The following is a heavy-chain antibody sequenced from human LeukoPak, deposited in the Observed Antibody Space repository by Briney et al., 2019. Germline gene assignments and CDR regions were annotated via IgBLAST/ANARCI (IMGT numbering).Heavy chain of an antibody. CDR3: ARDMVDCSSTSCYSGSYKV. J-gene: IGHJ4*01. D-gene: IGHD2-2*01. V-gene: IGHV4-59*01. CDR2: IYYSGST. Sequence: SETLSLTCTVSGGSISSYYWSWIRQPPGKGLEWIGYIYYSGSTNYNPSLKSRVTISVDTSKNQFSLKLSPVTAADTAVYYCARDMVDCSSTSCYSGSYKVWGQGTLVTVSS. CDR1: GGSISSYY.